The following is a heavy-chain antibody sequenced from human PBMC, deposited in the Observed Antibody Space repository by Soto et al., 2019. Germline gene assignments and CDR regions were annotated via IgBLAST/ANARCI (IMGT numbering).Heavy chain of an antibody. J-gene: IGHJ6*02. Sequence: TSETLSLTCIVSGDSVTSGSYYWTWLRQPPGKGLEWIGYISYTGRTKYNPSLQSRVTISVDTSKNDFSLNLSSVTAADTAVYFCAREWGLLPYYVMNVWGHGTAVTVSS. D-gene: IGHD7-27*01. V-gene: IGHV4-61*03. CDR1: GDSVTSGSYY. CDR2: ISYTGRT. CDR3: AREWGLLPYYVMNV.